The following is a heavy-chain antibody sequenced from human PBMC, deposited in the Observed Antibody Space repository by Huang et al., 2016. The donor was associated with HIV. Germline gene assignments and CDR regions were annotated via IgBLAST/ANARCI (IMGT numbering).Heavy chain of an antibody. CDR1: GFTVSSND. J-gene: IGHJ4*02. Sequence: EVQLVESGGGLIQPGGSLRLSCAASGFTVSSNDMRWVRKAPGKGLEWVSVIYSDDSTYFADSVKGRFTISRDNSKNTLYLQMNSLRAEDTAVYYCAAQWELRGGVDFWGQGTLVTVSS. V-gene: IGHV3-53*01. CDR3: AAQWELRGGVDF. D-gene: IGHD1-26*01. CDR2: IYSDDST.